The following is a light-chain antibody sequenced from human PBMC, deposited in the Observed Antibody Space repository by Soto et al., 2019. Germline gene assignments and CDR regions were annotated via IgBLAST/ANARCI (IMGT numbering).Light chain of an antibody. J-gene: IGKJ4*01. CDR1: QDISDH. V-gene: IGKV1-33*01. CDR3: QQFESLPLT. CDR2: DAS. Sequence: DIQMTQSPSSLSASVGDRVTITCQSSQDISDHLNWYQQKSGQAPNLLLYDASSLETGVPSRFIGGGSGTHFTFTITGLQTDDLGTYYCQQFESLPLTFGGGTKV.